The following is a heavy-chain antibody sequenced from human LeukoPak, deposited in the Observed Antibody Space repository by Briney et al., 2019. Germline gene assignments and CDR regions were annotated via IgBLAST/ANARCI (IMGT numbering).Heavy chain of an antibody. D-gene: IGHD3-3*01. CDR2: TSGDSRVT. J-gene: IGHJ6*02. V-gene: IGHV3-48*04. Sequence: GGSLRLSCAASGFTFRSYNMDWVRQAPGRGLEWVSFTSGDSRVTYYADSEKGRFTISRDNAKNSLYLQMNSLRAEDTAVYYCARDFGKSYGMDVWGQGTTVTVSS. CDR1: GFTFRSYN. CDR3: ARDFGKSYGMDV.